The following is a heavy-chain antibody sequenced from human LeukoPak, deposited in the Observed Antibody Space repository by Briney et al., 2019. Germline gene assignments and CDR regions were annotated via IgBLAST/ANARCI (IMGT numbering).Heavy chain of an antibody. V-gene: IGHV4-38-2*01. CDR3: ATDMTTVISNWFDP. CDR1: GYSISSGYY. J-gene: IGHJ5*02. CDR2: IYHSGST. D-gene: IGHD4-11*01. Sequence: SETLSLTCAVSGYSISSGYYWVWIRQSPGKGLEWIGSIYHSGSTYYNPSLKSRVTISVDTSKNQFSLKLYSVTAADTAVYYYATDMTTVISNWFDPWGQGTLVTVSS.